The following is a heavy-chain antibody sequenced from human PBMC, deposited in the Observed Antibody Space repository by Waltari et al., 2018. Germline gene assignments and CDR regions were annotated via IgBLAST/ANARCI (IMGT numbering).Heavy chain of an antibody. CDR2: IIPIFGTA. J-gene: IGHJ3*02. V-gene: IGHV1-69*01. CDR3: ARELADRRGNAFDI. CDR1: GGTCSSYA. Sequence: QVQLVQSGAEVKKPGSSVKVSCKASGGTCSSYATSWVRQAPGQGLEWMGGIIPIFGTANYAQKFQGRVTITADESTSTAYMELSSLRSEDTAVYYCARELADRRGNAFDIWGQGTMVTVSS.